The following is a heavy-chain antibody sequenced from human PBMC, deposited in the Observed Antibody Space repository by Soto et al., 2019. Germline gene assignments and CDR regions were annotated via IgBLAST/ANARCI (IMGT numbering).Heavy chain of an antibody. D-gene: IGHD3-3*01. CDR3: AKPFIPAEWLFPFDY. Sequence: GGSLRLSCAASGFTFSSYAMSWVRQAPGKGLEWVSAISGSGGSTYYADSVKGRFTISRDNSKNTLYLQMNSLRAEDTAVYYCAKPFIPAEWLFPFDYWGQGTLVTVSS. V-gene: IGHV3-23*01. CDR2: ISGSGGST. CDR1: GFTFSSYA. J-gene: IGHJ4*02.